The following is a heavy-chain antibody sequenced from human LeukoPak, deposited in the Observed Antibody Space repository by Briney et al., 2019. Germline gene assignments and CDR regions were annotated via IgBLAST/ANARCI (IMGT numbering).Heavy chain of an antibody. CDR2: INHSGST. V-gene: IGHV4-34*01. J-gene: IGHJ4*02. CDR1: GGSFSGYY. Sequence: SETLSLTCAVYGGSFSGYYWSWIRQPPGKGLEWIGEINHSGSTNYNPSLKSRVTVSVDMSKNQFSLKLSSVTAADTAVYYCARARYCSSTSCYKGSLYYFDYWGQGTLVSVSS. CDR3: ARARYCSSTSCYKGSLYYFDY. D-gene: IGHD2-2*02.